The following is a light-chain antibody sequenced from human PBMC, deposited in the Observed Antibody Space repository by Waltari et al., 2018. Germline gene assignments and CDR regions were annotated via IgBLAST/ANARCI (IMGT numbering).Light chain of an antibody. CDR2: EVS. CDR1: HSLVYSDGNTY. V-gene: IGKV2-30*01. CDR3: IQGTHWPPT. Sequence: DVVMTQSPLSLPVTLGQPASISCRSTHSLVYSDGNTYLNWFHQRPGQSPRRLMYEVSNRDSGVPDRFSGSGSDTYFTLKISRVEAEDVGVYYCIQGTHWPPTFGGGTKVEIK. J-gene: IGKJ4*01.